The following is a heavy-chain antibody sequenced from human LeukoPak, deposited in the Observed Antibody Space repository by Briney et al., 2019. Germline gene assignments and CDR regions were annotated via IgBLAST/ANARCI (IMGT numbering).Heavy chain of an antibody. CDR1: GDSVSSKSTA. Sequence: SQTLSLTCAISGDSVSSKSTAWNWIRQSPSRGLEWLGRTYYRSKWYTGYAVSVKGRITTNPDTSKNQFSLQLNSVTPEDTAVYYCARGVGYCSSTSCYYYYGMDVWGQGTTVTVSS. CDR3: ARGVGYCSSTSCYYYYGMDV. D-gene: IGHD2-2*01. V-gene: IGHV6-1*01. J-gene: IGHJ6*02. CDR2: TYYRSKWYT.